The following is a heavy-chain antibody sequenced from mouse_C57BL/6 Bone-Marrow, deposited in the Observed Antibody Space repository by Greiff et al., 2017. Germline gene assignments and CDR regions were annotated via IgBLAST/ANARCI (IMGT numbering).Heavy chain of an antibody. D-gene: IGHD2-5*01. Sequence: EVKLVESGGGLVKPGGSLKLSCAASGFTFSSSAMSWVRQTPEKRLEWVATISDGGSYTYYPDNVKGRFTISRDNAKNNLFLQMSHLKSEDTAMYYCARDRRAYYSNWNYFDYWGQGTTLTVSS. J-gene: IGHJ2*01. CDR2: ISDGGSYT. CDR1: GFTFSSSA. CDR3: ARDRRAYYSNWNYFDY. V-gene: IGHV5-4*01.